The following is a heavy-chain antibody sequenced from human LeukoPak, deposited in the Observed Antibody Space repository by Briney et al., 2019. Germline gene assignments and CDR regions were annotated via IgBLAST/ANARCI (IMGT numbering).Heavy chain of an antibody. V-gene: IGHV4-31*03. D-gene: IGHD3-22*01. CDR1: GGSISSGGYY. Sequence: PSETLSLSCTVSGGSISSGGYYWSWIRKHPGKGLEWIGYIYYSGSTYYNPSLKSRVTISVDTSKNQFSLKLSSVTAADTAVYYCARGSDSSGYYSGFFTFDYWGQGTLVTVSS. J-gene: IGHJ4*02. CDR2: IYYSGST. CDR3: ARGSDSSGYYSGFFTFDY.